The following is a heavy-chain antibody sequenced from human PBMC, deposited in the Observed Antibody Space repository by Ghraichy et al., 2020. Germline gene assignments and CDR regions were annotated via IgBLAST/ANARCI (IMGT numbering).Heavy chain of an antibody. CDR2: INYVGST. CDR3: ARRNDLVQGMYEDQYYYYYMDV. D-gene: IGHD3-10*01. Sequence: SQTLSLTCAVYGGSLSGYYWSWIRQPPGKGLEWSGDINYVGSTNYNPSLKSRVTISVDASKNQFSLKLSSVTAADTAVYYCARRNDLVQGMYEDQYYYYYMDVWGKGTPVTVSS. V-gene: IGHV4-34*01. CDR1: GGSLSGYY. J-gene: IGHJ6*03.